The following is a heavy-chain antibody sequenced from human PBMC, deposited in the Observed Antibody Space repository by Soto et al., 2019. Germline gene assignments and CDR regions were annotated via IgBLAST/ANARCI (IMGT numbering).Heavy chain of an antibody. CDR1: GFAFSSAW. J-gene: IGHJ4*02. CDR2: IKSKADGETT. Sequence: PGGSLRLSCATSGFAFSSAWMSWVRQAPGKGLEWVGRIKSKADGETTDYAAPVKGRFTVSRDDSKNVLYMQMTSLIIEDTAVYYCATALVPIVLWGQGTLVTVSS. D-gene: IGHD3-22*01. V-gene: IGHV3-15*05. CDR3: ATALVPIVL.